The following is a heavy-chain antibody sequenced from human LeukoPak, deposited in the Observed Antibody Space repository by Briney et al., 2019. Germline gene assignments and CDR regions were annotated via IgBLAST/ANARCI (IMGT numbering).Heavy chain of an antibody. CDR1: GLTFSSYA. D-gene: IGHD1-26*01. J-gene: IGHJ4*02. V-gene: IGHV3-23*01. CDR3: AKPAALGDYFDY. Sequence: GGSLRLSCAASGLTFSSYAMSWVRQAPGKGLEWASAISGSGGSTYYADSVKGRFTISRDNSKNTLYLQMNSLRAEDTAVYYCAKPAALGDYFDYWGQGTLVTVSS. CDR2: ISGSGGST.